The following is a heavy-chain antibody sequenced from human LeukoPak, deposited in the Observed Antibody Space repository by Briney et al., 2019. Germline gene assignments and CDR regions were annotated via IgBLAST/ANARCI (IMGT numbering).Heavy chain of an antibody. Sequence: GGFLRLSCAASGFTFDDYAMHWVRHAPGKGLEWVSLIIWDGGSTYYADSVKGRFTISRDNSKNSLYLQMNSLRAEDTALYYCAKAGSGYSVYYFDYWGQGTLVTVSS. CDR3: AKAGSGYSVYYFDY. D-gene: IGHD3-22*01. V-gene: IGHV3-43D*04. J-gene: IGHJ4*02. CDR1: GFTFDDYA. CDR2: IIWDGGST.